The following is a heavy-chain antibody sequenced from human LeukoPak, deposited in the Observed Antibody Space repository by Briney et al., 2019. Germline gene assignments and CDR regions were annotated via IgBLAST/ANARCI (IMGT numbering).Heavy chain of an antibody. CDR3: ARDSEFPDY. CDR1: GFTFSSYG. CDR2: IWYDGGNK. V-gene: IGHV3-33*01. J-gene: IGHJ4*02. Sequence: GRSLRLSCAASGFTFSSYGMHWVRQAPGKGLEWVAVIWYDGGNKYYADSVKGRFTISRDNSKNTLYLQMNSRRAEDTAVYYCARDSEFPDYWGQGTLVTVSS.